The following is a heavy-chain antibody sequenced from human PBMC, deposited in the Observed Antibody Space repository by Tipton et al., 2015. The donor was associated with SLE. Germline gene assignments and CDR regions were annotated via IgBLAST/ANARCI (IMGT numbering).Heavy chain of an antibody. CDR3: AKDLRFY. J-gene: IGHJ4*02. Sequence: GSLRLSCAASGFTFSNYWMHWVRQVPGKGLAWVSHINSDGTSTSYPDSVKGRFTISRDNAMSTLYLQMNSLRAEDTAVYYCAKDLRFYWDQGTLVTVSS. CDR2: INSDGTST. CDR1: GFTFSNYW. V-gene: IGHV3-74*01.